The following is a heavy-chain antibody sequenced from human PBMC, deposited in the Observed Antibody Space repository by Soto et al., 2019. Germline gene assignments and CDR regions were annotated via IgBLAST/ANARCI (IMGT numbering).Heavy chain of an antibody. CDR2: ISYDGSNK. Sequence: QLGGSLRLSCAASGFTFSSYAMHWVRQAPGKGLEWVAVISYDGSNKYYADSVKGRFTISRDNSKNTLYLQMNSLRAEDTAVYYCAREKSSSSRAPLDYWGQGTLVTVSS. CDR3: AREKSSSSRAPLDY. CDR1: GFTFSSYA. V-gene: IGHV3-30-3*01. J-gene: IGHJ4*02. D-gene: IGHD6-6*01.